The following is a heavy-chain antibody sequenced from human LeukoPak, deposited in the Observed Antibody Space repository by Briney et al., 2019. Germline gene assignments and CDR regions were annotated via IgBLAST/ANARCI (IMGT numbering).Heavy chain of an antibody. CDR3: ARDSDYYGSGLDAFDI. Sequence: SETLSLTCAVSGGSISSGNWWSWVRQPPGKGLEWIGEIYHSGSTNYNPSLKSRVTISVDTSKNQFSLKLSSVTAADTAVYYCARDSDYYGSGLDAFDIWGQGTMVTVSS. V-gene: IGHV4-4*02. CDR2: IYHSGST. D-gene: IGHD3-10*01. CDR1: GGSISSGNW. J-gene: IGHJ3*02.